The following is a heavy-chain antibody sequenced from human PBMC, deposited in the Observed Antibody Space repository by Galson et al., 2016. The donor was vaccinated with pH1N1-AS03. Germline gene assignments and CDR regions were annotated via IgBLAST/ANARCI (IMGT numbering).Heavy chain of an antibody. D-gene: IGHD3-16*01. CDR1: RFTFNDYN. Sequence: SLRLSCAASRFTFNDYNVHWVRQAPGKGLYWVAFISYDGSYTYYADSVKGRFTISRDNSKNTLYLQMNSLRAEDSALYYCARGARRAYFPYFDYWGQGTLVTVSS. V-gene: IGHV3-30-3*01. J-gene: IGHJ4*02. CDR3: ARGARRAYFPYFDY. CDR2: ISYDGSYT.